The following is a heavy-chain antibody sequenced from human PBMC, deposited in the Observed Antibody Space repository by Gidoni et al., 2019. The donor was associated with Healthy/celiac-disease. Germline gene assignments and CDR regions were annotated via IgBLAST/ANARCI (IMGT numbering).Heavy chain of an antibody. CDR1: GGSISRYS. CDR3: ASTRAYYDFWSHYYYYMDV. CDR2: IYYSGSP. V-gene: IGHV4-59*01. Sequence: QVQLQESGPGLVKPSDPLSLTCTVSGGSISRYSRSWTRPPPGQGLEWIGYIYYSGSPNYNPSLKSRVTISGDTSKNQFSLKLSSVTAADTAVYYCASTRAYYDFWSHYYYYMDVWGKGTTVTVSS. J-gene: IGHJ6*03. D-gene: IGHD3-3*01.